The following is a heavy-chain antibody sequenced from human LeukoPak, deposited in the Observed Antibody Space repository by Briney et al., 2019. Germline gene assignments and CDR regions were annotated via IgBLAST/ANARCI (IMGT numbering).Heavy chain of an antibody. CDR3: ANYDSSGYFFDY. CDR2: IYHSGST. J-gene: IGHJ4*02. Sequence: SETLSLTCAVSGGSISSGGYSWSWIRQPPGKGLEWIGYIYHSGSTYYNPSLKGRVTISVDRSKNQFSLKLSSVTAADTAVYYCANYDSSGYFFDYWGQGTLVTVSS. D-gene: IGHD3-22*01. V-gene: IGHV4-30-2*01. CDR1: GGSISSGGYS.